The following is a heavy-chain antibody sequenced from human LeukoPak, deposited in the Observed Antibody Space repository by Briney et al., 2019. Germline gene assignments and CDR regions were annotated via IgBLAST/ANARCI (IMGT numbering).Heavy chain of an antibody. Sequence: GGSLRLSCAPSGFTFSSYGMSWVRQAPGEGREWVSTISGSGGGGSTNYADSARGRFTISRDNSKNTLYLQMNSLRAEDTALYYCAKGRFSNFDPWGQGTLVTVSS. J-gene: IGHJ5*02. D-gene: IGHD4-11*01. CDR3: AKGRFSNFDP. CDR1: GFTFSSYG. CDR2: ISGSGGGGST. V-gene: IGHV3-23*01.